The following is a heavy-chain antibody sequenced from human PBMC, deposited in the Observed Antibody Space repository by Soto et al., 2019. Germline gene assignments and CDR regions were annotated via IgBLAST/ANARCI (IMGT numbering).Heavy chain of an antibody. D-gene: IGHD2-2*01. J-gene: IGHJ6*03. CDR2: ISSSSSTI. Sequence: PGGSLRLSCAASGFTFSSYSMNWVRQAPGKGLEWVSYISSSSSTIYYADSVKGRFTISRDNAKNSLYLQMNSLRAEDTAVYYCARRLGYCSSTSCYAEGSYYYMDVWGKGTTVTVSS. V-gene: IGHV3-48*01. CDR3: ARRLGYCSSTSCYAEGSYYYMDV. CDR1: GFTFSSYS.